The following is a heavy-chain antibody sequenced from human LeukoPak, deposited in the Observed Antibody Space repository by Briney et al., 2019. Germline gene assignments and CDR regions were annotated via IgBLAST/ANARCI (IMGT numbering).Heavy chain of an antibody. J-gene: IGHJ4*02. CDR2: ISYDGSNK. Sequence: GGSLRLSCAASGFTFSSYAMSWVRQAPGKGLEWVAVISYDGSNKYYAVSVKGRFTISRDNSKNTLYLQMNSLRAEDTAVYYCARDIGSSGSFGYFDYWGQGTLVTVSS. CDR3: ARDIGSSGSFGYFDY. V-gene: IGHV3-30-3*01. CDR1: GFTFSSYA. D-gene: IGHD1-26*01.